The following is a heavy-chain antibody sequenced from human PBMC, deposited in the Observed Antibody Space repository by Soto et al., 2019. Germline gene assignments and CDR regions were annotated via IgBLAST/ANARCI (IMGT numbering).Heavy chain of an antibody. V-gene: IGHV4-39*01. Sequence: SETLSLTCTVSGGSISSSSYYWGWIRQPPGKGLEWIGSIYYSGSTYYNPSLKSRVTLSVVTSKNQFSLKLSSVTAADTAVYYCARREYDFWSGYYDYWGQGTLVTVSS. D-gene: IGHD3-3*01. CDR2: IYYSGST. CDR1: GGSISSSSYY. J-gene: IGHJ4*02. CDR3: ARREYDFWSGYYDY.